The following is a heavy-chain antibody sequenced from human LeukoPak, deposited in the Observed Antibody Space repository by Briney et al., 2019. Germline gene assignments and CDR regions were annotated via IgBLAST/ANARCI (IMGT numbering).Heavy chain of an antibody. Sequence: SETLSLTCAVYGGSFSGYYWSWIRQPPGKGLEWIGEINHSGSTNYNPSLKSRVTISVDPSKNQFSLKLSSVTAADTAVYYCARSEGIAARFRYWGQGTLVTVSS. D-gene: IGHD6-6*01. CDR2: INHSGST. CDR1: GGSFSGYY. V-gene: IGHV4-34*01. CDR3: ARSEGIAARFRY. J-gene: IGHJ4*02.